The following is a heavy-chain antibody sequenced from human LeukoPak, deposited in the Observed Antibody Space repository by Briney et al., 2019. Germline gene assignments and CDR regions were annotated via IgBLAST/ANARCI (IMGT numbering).Heavy chain of an antibody. CDR2: IYYSGST. D-gene: IGHD3-3*01. CDR1: GGSISSGDYY. Sequence: SETLSLTWTVSGGSISSGDYYWSWIRQPPGKGLEWIGYIYYSGSTYYNPSLKSRVTISVDTSKNQFSLKLSSVTAADTAVYYCARDQAEYDFWSGYSSGGMDVWGQGTTVTVSS. V-gene: IGHV4-30-4*01. J-gene: IGHJ6*02. CDR3: ARDQAEYDFWSGYSSGGMDV.